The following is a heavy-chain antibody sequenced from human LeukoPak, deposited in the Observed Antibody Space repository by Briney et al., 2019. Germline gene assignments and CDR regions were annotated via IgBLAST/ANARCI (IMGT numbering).Heavy chain of an antibody. CDR2: IYPGDSDT. V-gene: IGHV5-51*01. CDR3: ARTRGGSYYPGSAFDI. CDR1: GYSFTSYW. Sequence: GESLKISCKGSGYSFTSYWIGWVRQMPGKGLEWMGIIYPGDSDTRYSPSFQGQVTISADKSISTAYLQWSSLKVSDTAMYYCARTRGGSYYPGSAFDIWGQGTMVTVSS. D-gene: IGHD1-26*01. J-gene: IGHJ3*02.